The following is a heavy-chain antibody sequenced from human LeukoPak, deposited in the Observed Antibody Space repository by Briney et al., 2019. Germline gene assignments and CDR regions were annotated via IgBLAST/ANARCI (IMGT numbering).Heavy chain of an antibody. J-gene: IGHJ4*02. CDR3: ARATRAARHFDY. D-gene: IGHD6-6*01. V-gene: IGHV4-39*07. CDR2: MYYSGST. Sequence: SETLSLTCSVSDDSITMYYWTWIRQPPGKGLEWIVSMYYSGSTYNNPSLKSRVTISVDTSKNQFSLKLSSVTAADTAVYYCARATRAARHFDYWGQGTLVTVSS. CDR1: DDSITMYY.